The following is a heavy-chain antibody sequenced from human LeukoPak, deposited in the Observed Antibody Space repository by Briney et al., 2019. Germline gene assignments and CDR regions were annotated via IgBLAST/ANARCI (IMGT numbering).Heavy chain of an antibody. CDR3: AGEGSGSYYHFGY. CDR1: GYTFTGYY. Sequence: ASVKVSCKASGYTFTGYYMHWVRQAPGQGLEWMGWINPNSGGTNYAQKFQGRVTMTRDTSISTAYMELSRLRSDDTAVCYCAGEGSGSYYHFGYWGQGTLVTVSS. J-gene: IGHJ4*02. CDR2: INPNSGGT. V-gene: IGHV1-2*02. D-gene: IGHD1-26*01.